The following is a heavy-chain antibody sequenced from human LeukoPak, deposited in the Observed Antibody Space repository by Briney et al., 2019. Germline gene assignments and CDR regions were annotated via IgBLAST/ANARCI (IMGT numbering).Heavy chain of an antibody. J-gene: IGHJ4*02. CDR2: IHSDGSNK. CDR3: AKMVWVGESTNDY. CDR1: GFTFSSYG. V-gene: IGHV3-30*02. Sequence: GGSLRLSCAASGFTFSSYGMHWVRQAPGKGLEWVTFIHSDGSNKYYADSVKGRFTTSRDNSKNTLYLQMSSLRAEDTAVYYCAKMVWVGESTNDYWGQGTLVTVSS. D-gene: IGHD3-10*01.